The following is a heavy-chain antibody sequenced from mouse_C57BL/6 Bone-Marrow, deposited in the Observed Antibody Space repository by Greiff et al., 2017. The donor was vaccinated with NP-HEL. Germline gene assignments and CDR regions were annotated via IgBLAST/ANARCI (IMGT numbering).Heavy chain of an antibody. CDR2: IYPGDGDT. V-gene: IGHV1-82*01. D-gene: IGHD2-3*01. Sequence: LEESGPELVKPGASVKISCKASGYAFSSSWMNWVKQRPGKGLEWIGRIYPGDGDTNYNGKFKGKATLTADKSSSTAYMQLSSLTSEDSAVYFCARSDGYDYWGQGTTLTVSS. CDR3: ARSDGYDY. J-gene: IGHJ2*01. CDR1: GYAFSSSW.